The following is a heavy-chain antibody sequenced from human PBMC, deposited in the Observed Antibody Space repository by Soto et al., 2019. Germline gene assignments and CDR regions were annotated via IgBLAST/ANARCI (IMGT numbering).Heavy chain of an antibody. CDR2: IYHSGST. D-gene: IGHD5-12*01. CDR3: AAGGGLPRYY. CDR1: GGSISSGGYS. Sequence: QLQLQESGSGLVKPSQTLSLTCAVSGGSISSGGYSWSWIRQPPGKGLEWIGYIYHSGSTYYNPSPKTRVTIAVDRSRNQFSLKLSSVTAANTAVYYCAAGGGLPRYYWGQGTLVTVSS. J-gene: IGHJ4*02. V-gene: IGHV4-30-2*01.